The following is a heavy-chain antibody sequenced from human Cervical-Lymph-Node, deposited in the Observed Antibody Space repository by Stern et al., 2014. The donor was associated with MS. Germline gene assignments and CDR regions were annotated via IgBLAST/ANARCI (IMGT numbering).Heavy chain of an antibody. V-gene: IGHV2-5*02. Sequence: QVTLRESGPTLVKPTQTLTLTCRVSGFSLTTIGEGVGWIRKPPGKALEWLALIYWDDDRRYSPSLQGRLTITRDTSKNLVLLKMTNMDPKDTATYYCAHSSLSVGVSSDHWGQGTLITVSS. CDR2: IYWDDDR. J-gene: IGHJ5*02. D-gene: IGHD3-10*01. CDR1: GFSLTTIGEG. CDR3: AHSSLSVGVSSDH.